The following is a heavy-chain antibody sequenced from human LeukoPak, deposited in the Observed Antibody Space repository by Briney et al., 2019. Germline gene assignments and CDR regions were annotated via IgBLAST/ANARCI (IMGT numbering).Heavy chain of an antibody. CDR3: ARGGGSGSYHYFDY. CDR1: GGSFSGYY. D-gene: IGHD3-10*01. CDR2: INHSGST. V-gene: IGHV4-34*01. J-gene: IGHJ4*02. Sequence: SETLSLTCAVYGGSFSGYYWSWIRQPPGKGLEWIGEINHSGSTNYNPSLKSRVTISVDTSKNQFSLKLSSVTAADTAVHYCARGGGSGSYHYFDYWGQGTLVTVSS.